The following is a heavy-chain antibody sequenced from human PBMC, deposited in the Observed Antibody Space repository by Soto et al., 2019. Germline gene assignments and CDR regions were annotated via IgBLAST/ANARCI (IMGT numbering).Heavy chain of an antibody. CDR1: GGSFSGYY. D-gene: IGHD3-22*01. V-gene: IGHV4-34*01. CDR2: INHSGST. Sequence: QVQLQQWGAGLLKPSETLSLTCAVYGGSFSGYYWSWIRQPPGKGLEWIGEINHSGSTNYNPSLKSRVPITVDTSKNQFALKLSSVTAADTAVYSCARGRPRYYYDSSGYLFDYWGQGTLVTVSS. CDR3: ARGRPRYYYDSSGYLFDY. J-gene: IGHJ4*02.